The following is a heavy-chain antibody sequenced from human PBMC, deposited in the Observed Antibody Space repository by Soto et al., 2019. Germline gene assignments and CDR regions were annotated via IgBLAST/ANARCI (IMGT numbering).Heavy chain of an antibody. CDR1: GFTFSSYG. V-gene: IGHV3-30*18. CDR2: ISYDGSNK. CDR3: AKDQSYYYYGMDV. Sequence: QVQLVESGGGVVQPGRSLRLSCAASGFTFSSYGMHWVRQAPGKGLEWVAVISYDGSNKYYADSVKGRFTISRDNSKNTLYLQMNSLRAEDTAVYYCAKDQSYYYYGMDVW. J-gene: IGHJ6*01.